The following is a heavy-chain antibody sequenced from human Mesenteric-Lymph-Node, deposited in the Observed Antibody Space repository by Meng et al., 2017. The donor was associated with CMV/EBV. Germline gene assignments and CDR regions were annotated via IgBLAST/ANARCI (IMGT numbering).Heavy chain of an antibody. CDR2: INPSGGST. D-gene: IGHD3-3*01. Sequence: ASVKVSCKASGYTFTSYYMHWVRQAPGQGLEWMGIINPSGGSTSYAQKFQGRVTMTRDTSTSTVYMGLSSLRSEDTAVYYCARQRITIFGVVEEYGMDVWGQGTTVTVSS. J-gene: IGHJ6*02. CDR3: ARQRITIFGVVEEYGMDV. V-gene: IGHV1-46*01. CDR1: GYTFTSYY.